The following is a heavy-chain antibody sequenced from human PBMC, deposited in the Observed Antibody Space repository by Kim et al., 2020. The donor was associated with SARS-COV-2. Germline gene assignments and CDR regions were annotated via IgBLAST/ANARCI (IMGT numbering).Heavy chain of an antibody. CDR2: ISGSGGST. Sequence: GGSLRLSCAASGFTFSSYAMSWVRQAPGKGLEWVSAISGSGGSTYYADSVKGRFTISRDNSKNTLYLQMNSLRAEDTAVYYCAKAAVGANPKQGFLFFDYWGQGTLVTVSS. J-gene: IGHJ4*02. CDR3: AKAAVGANPKQGFLFFDY. CDR1: GFTFSSYA. D-gene: IGHD1-26*01. V-gene: IGHV3-23*01.